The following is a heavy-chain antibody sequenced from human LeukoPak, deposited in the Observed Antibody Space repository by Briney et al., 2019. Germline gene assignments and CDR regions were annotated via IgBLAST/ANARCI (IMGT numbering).Heavy chain of an antibody. CDR2: ISGSGGST. CDR1: GFTFSSYA. V-gene: IGHV3-23*01. D-gene: IGHD3-9*01. Sequence: PGGSLRLSCAASGFTFSSYAMSWVRQAPGKGLEWVSAISGSGGSTYYADSVKGRFTIFRDNSKNTLYLQMNSLRAEDTAVYYCAKRREGHYDILTGYDHWGQGTLVTVSS. J-gene: IGHJ4*02. CDR3: AKRREGHYDILTGYDH.